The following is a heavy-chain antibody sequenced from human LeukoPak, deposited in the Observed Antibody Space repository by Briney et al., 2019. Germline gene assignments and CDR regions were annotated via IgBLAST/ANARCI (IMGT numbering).Heavy chain of an antibody. Sequence: SQTLSLTCTVSGGSISSGDYYWGWIRQPPGQGLEWIGYISLSGGTYYNPSLKSRASISLDTSRSQFSLKLSSVGAADTAVYYRARDFQGGPNDPWGQGALVTVSS. V-gene: IGHV4-30-4*01. D-gene: IGHD2-15*01. CDR3: ARDFQGGPNDP. CDR2: ISLSGGT. CDR1: GGSISSGDYY. J-gene: IGHJ5*02.